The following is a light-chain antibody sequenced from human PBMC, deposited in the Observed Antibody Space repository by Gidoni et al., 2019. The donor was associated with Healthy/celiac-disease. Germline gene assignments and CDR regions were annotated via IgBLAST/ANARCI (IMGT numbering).Light chain of an antibody. CDR3: QQYNSYWT. Sequence: DIQMTQSPSTLSASVGDRVTITCRASQSISSWLAWYQQKPGKAPKLLIYKASSLESGVPSRFSGSGSGTEFTPTISSLQPDDFATYYCQQYNSYWTFGQGTQVEIK. V-gene: IGKV1-5*03. CDR1: QSISSW. CDR2: KAS. J-gene: IGKJ1*01.